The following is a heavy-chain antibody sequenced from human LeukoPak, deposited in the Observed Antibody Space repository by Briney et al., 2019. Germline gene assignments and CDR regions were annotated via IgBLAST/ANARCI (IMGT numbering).Heavy chain of an antibody. CDR1: GGSISSYY. V-gene: IGHV4-34*01. Sequence: SETLSLTCTVSGGSISSYYWSWIRQPPGKGLEWIGEINHSGSTNYNPSLKSRVTISVDTSKNQFSLKLSSVTAADTAVYYCASLGPVRARRHYYYYYMDVWGKGTTVTISS. CDR3: ASLGPVRARRHYYYYYMDV. CDR2: INHSGST. D-gene: IGHD3-10*01. J-gene: IGHJ6*03.